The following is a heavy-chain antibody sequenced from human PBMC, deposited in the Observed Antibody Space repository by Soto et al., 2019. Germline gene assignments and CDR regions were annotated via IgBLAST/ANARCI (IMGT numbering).Heavy chain of an antibody. D-gene: IGHD6-25*01. Sequence: SETLSLTGILSGGSVTSGTPYWGWVRQAKGKGLEWSGEVVLMGITWYNSDLKSRLTLSVNTSNGQFSLGLSSVTDADTAFYFCVRLTCGIAAASHGRSNYLDTWGPGTLVTVSS. CDR1: GGSVTSGTPY. CDR2: VVLMGIT. J-gene: IGHJ4*02. V-gene: IGHV4-39*01. CDR3: VRLTCGIAAASHGRSNYLDT.